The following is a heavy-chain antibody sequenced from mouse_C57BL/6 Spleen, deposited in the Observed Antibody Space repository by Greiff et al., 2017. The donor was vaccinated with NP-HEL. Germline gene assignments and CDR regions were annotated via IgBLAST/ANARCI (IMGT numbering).Heavy chain of an antibody. D-gene: IGHD3-1*01. CDR2: IDPSDSYT. V-gene: IGHV1-69*01. J-gene: IGHJ3*01. CDR1: GYTFTSYW. Sequence: QVQLQQPGAELVMPGASVKLSCKASGYTFTSYWMHWVKQRPGQGLEWIGEIDPSDSYTNYNQKFKGKSTLTVDKSSSTAYMQLSSLTSEDSAVYYCARSGARATWFGYWGQGTLVTVAT. CDR3: ARSGARATWFGY.